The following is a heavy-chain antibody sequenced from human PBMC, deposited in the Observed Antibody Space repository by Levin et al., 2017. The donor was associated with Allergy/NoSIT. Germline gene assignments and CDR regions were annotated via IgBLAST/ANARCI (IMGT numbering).Heavy chain of an antibody. V-gene: IGHV3-30*18. CDR1: GFTFSSYG. CDR2: ISYDGSNK. D-gene: IGHD2-2*01. Sequence: PGGSLRLSCAASGFTFSSYGMHWVRQAPGKGLEWVAVISYDGSNKYYADSVKGRFTISRDNSKNTLYLQMNSLRAEDTAVYYCAKGTPLVKYHLGDFQHWGQGTLVTVSS. CDR3: AKGTPLVKYHLGDFQH. J-gene: IGHJ1*01.